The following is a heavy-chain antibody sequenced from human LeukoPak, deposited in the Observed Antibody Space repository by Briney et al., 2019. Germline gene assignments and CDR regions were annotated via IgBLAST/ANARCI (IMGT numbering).Heavy chain of an antibody. CDR2: IIPIFGTA. V-gene: IGHV1-69*06. J-gene: IGHJ6*03. D-gene: IGHD4-17*01. Sequence: ASVKVSCKASGGTFSSYAISWVRQAPGQGLEWMGGIIPIFGTANYAQKFQGRVTITADKSTSTAYMELNSLRAEDTAVYYCAGGNYGDRKGRNYMDVWGKGTTVTISS. CDR3: AGGNYGDRKGRNYMDV. CDR1: GGTFSSYA.